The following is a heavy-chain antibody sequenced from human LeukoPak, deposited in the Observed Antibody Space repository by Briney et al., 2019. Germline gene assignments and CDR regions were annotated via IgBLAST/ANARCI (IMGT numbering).Heavy chain of an antibody. D-gene: IGHD4-23*01. Sequence: SETLSLTCTVSGGSISSYYWSWIRQHPGKGLEWIGYIYYSGSTYYNPSLKSRVTISVDTSKNQFSLKLSSVTAADTAVYYCARDRGGNSGFYYWGQGTLVTVSS. J-gene: IGHJ4*02. CDR1: GGSISSYY. CDR3: ARDRGGNSGFYY. V-gene: IGHV4-59*06. CDR2: IYYSGST.